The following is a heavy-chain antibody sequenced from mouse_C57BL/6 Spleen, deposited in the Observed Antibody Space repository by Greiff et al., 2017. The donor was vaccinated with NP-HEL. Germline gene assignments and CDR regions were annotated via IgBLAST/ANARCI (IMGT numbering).Heavy chain of an antibody. CDR3: TYDGSSRDY. D-gene: IGHD1-1*01. Sequence: EVMLVESGAELVRPGASVKLSCTASGFNIKDDYMHWVKQRPEQGLEWIGWIDPENGDTEYASKFQGQATITADTSPNTAYLQLSSVTADDTAVYYCTYDGSSRDYWGQGTTLTVSS. V-gene: IGHV14-4*01. J-gene: IGHJ2*01. CDR1: GFNIKDDY. CDR2: IDPENGDT.